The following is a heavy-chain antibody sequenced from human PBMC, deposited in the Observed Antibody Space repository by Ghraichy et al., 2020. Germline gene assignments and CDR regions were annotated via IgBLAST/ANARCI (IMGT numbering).Heavy chain of an antibody. CDR3: ARWAPSGSYYFDY. CDR1: GGSFSGYY. J-gene: IGHJ4*02. Sequence: ETLSLTCAVYGGSFSGYYWSWIRQPPGKGLEWIGEINHSGSTNYNPSLKSRVTISVDTSKNQFSLKLSSVTAADTAVYYCARWAPSGSYYFDYWGQGTLVTVSS. V-gene: IGHV4-34*01. D-gene: IGHD1-26*01. CDR2: INHSGST.